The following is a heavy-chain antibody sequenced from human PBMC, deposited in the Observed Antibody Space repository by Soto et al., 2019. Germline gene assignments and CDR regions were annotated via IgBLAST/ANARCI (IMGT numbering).Heavy chain of an antibody. CDR3: ARDLKYYYDSSGYYSPWAFDI. Sequence: GGSLRPSCAASGFPFSSYWMSWVRQAPGKGLEWVANIKQDGSAEYYVDAVKGRFTISRDNAKNSLYLQMNSLRAEDTAVYYCARDLKYYYDSSGYYSPWAFDIWGQGTMVTVSS. CDR1: GFPFSSYW. CDR2: IKQDGSAE. D-gene: IGHD3-22*01. J-gene: IGHJ3*02. V-gene: IGHV3-7*01.